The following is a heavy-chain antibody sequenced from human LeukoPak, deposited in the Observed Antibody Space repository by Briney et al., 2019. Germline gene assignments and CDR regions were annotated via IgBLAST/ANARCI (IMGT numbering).Heavy chain of an antibody. D-gene: IGHD3-22*01. CDR2: IRYDGSNK. J-gene: IGHJ4*02. CDR1: GFTLSSYG. Sequence: GGSLRLSCAASGFTLSSYGMHWVRQAPGKGLEWVAFIRYDGSNKYYADSVKGRFTISRDNSKNTLYLQMNSLRAEDTAVYYCARGEEYYYDSSGYLYWGQGTLVTVSS. CDR3: ARGEEYYYDSSGYLY. V-gene: IGHV3-30*02.